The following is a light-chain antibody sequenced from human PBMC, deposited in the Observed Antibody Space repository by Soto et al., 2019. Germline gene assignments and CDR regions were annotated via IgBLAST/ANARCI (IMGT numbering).Light chain of an antibody. CDR3: QHYKTWPLT. V-gene: IGKV3-15*01. CDR1: QGVGST. Sequence: ELVLTQSPATLSVSPGERATLSCRASQGVGSTLAWYQQEPGQAPRLLIYDASTRATGIPARFSGDGSGTEFTPTISSLHSDDFAVYYRQHYKTWPLTFGGGTRVEI. CDR2: DAS. J-gene: IGKJ4*01.